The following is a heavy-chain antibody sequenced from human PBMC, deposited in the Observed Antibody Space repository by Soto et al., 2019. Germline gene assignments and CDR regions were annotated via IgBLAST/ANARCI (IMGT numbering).Heavy chain of an antibody. D-gene: IGHD6-19*01. J-gene: IGHJ4*02. V-gene: IGHV3-30-3*01. CDR1: GFTFSSYA. Sequence: QVQLVESGGGVVQPGRSLRLSCAASGFTFSSYAMHWVRQAPGKGLEWVAVISYDGSNKYYADSVKGRFTISRDNSKNTLYLQMNSLRAEDMAVYYCARDIAVAGTVGAFDYWGQGTLVTVSS. CDR2: ISYDGSNK. CDR3: ARDIAVAGTVGAFDY.